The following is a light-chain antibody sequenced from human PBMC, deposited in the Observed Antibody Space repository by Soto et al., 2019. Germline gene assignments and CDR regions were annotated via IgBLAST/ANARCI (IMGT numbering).Light chain of an antibody. J-gene: IGKJ2*02. Sequence: EIVLTQSPGTLSLSPGERATLSCRASQSVSSSYLAWYQQKPGQAPRLLIYGASSRATGIPDRFSGSGSGTDFTLTISRLEPEDFAVYYCQQYGISPPCTLGQGTKLEIK. CDR2: GAS. CDR1: QSVSSSY. CDR3: QQYGISPPCT. V-gene: IGKV3-20*01.